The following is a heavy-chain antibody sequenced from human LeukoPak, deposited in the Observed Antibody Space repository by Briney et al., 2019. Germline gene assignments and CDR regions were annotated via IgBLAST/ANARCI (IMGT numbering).Heavy chain of an antibody. CDR1: GGTFSSYA. Sequence: SLKVSCKASGGTFSSYAISWVRQAPGQGLEWMGRIIPIFGTAHYAQKFQGRVTITADKSTSTPYMELSSLRSEDTAVYYCARDRVVTGQLDYWGQGTLVTVSS. CDR2: IIPIFGTA. V-gene: IGHV1-69*06. CDR3: ARDRVVTGQLDY. D-gene: IGHD2-21*02. J-gene: IGHJ4*02.